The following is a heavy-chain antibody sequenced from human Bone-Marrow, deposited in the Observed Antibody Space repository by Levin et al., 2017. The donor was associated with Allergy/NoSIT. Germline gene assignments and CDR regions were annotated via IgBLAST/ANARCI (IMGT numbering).Heavy chain of an antibody. D-gene: IGHD3-22*01. V-gene: IGHV3-11*01. CDR2: ISSSGSTI. J-gene: IGHJ1*01. CDR3: ARVFVGYYDSSGPWAYFQH. Sequence: GGSLRLSCAASGFTFSDYYMSWIRQAPGKGLEWVSYISSSGSTIYYADSVKGRFTISRDNAKNSLYLQMNSLRAEDTAVYYCARVFVGYYDSSGPWAYFQHWGKGTLVTVSS. CDR1: GFTFSDYY.